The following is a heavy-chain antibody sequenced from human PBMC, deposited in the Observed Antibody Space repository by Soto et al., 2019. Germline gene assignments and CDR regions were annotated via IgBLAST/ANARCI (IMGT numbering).Heavy chain of an antibody. J-gene: IGHJ4*02. CDR3: ARDSPARYCSSTSCPRFDY. CDR1: GFTFSSYS. V-gene: IGHV3-48*01. CDR2: ISSSSSTI. Sequence: GGSLRLSCAASGFTFSSYSRNWVRQAPGKGLEWVSYISSSSSTIYYADSAKGRFTISRDNAKNSLYLQMNSLRAEDTAVYYCARDSPARYCSSTSCPRFDYGGQGTLVTVSS. D-gene: IGHD2-2*01.